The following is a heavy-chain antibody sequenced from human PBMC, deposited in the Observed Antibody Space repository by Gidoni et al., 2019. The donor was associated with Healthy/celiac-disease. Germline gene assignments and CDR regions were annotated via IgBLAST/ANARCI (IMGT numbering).Heavy chain of an antibody. J-gene: IGHJ1*01. Sequence: EVQLVESGGGLVQPGGSLRLSCAASGLTVSSNYMSWVRHAPGKGLECVSVIYSGGSTYYADSVKGRVNISRDNSKNTLYLQMNSLRAEDTAVYYCARDLKHGYCSGGSCSTLEYFQHWGQGTLVTVSS. CDR3: ARDLKHGYCSGGSCSTLEYFQH. V-gene: IGHV3-66*01. D-gene: IGHD2-15*01. CDR1: GLTVSSNY. CDR2: IYSGGST.